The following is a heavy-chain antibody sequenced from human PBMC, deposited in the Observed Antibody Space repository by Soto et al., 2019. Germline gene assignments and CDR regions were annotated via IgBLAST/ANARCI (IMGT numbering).Heavy chain of an antibody. Sequence: SETLSLTCTVSGGSINSGDYCWSWIRQPPGKGLEWIGYIYDSENTSYNPSLKSRVTISLDTSKDQFSLKLSSVTAADTAVYYCARGYNGAWYWLDPSGQGTLVTVSS. CDR2: IYDSENT. CDR3: ARGYNGAWYWLDP. V-gene: IGHV4-30-4*01. CDR1: GGSINSGDYC. D-gene: IGHD1-20*01. J-gene: IGHJ5*02.